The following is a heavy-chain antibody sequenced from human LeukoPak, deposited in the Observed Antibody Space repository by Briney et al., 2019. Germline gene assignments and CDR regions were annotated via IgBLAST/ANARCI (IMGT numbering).Heavy chain of an antibody. CDR2: ISGSGGST. Sequence: GGSLRLSCAASGSTFSSYAMSWVRRAPGKGLEWVSAISGSGGSTYYADSVKGRFTISRDNSKNTLYLQMNSLRAEDTAVYYCAKDLRGFGDCSSTSCYSYYFDYWGQGTLVTVSS. V-gene: IGHV3-23*01. D-gene: IGHD2-2*01. CDR1: GSTFSSYA. CDR3: AKDLRGFGDCSSTSCYSYYFDY. J-gene: IGHJ4*02.